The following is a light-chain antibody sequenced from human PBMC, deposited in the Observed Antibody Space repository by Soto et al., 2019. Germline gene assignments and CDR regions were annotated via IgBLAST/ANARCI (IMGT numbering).Light chain of an antibody. V-gene: IGKV1-6*01. CDR2: AAS. Sequence: AIQMTQSPSSLSASVGDRVTITCRASQGIRIDLGWYQQKPGKAPKLLIYAASTLQTGVPSRFSGSGSGTDFILTISSLQPEDFATYYCLQDYSFPLTFGGATKVDI. CDR1: QGIRID. J-gene: IGKJ4*01. CDR3: LQDYSFPLT.